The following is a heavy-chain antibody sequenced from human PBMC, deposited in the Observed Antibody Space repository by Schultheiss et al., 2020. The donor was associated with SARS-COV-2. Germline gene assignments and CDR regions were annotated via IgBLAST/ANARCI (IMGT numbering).Heavy chain of an antibody. V-gene: IGHV4-61*02. CDR1: GGSISSGSYY. D-gene: IGHD6-13*01. CDR3: ARHWHTGTGVYYFDY. CDR2: IYTSGST. Sequence: SETLSLTCTVSGGSISSGSYYWSWIRQPAGKGLEWIGRIYTSGSTNYNPSLKSRVTISVDTSKNQFSLKLSSVTAADTAVYYCARHWHTGTGVYYFDYWGQGTLVTVSS. J-gene: IGHJ4*02.